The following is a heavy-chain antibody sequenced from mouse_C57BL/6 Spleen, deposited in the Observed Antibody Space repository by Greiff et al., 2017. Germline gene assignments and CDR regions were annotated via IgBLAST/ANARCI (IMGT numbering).Heavy chain of an antibody. Sequence: VQLQQSGPELVKPGASVKISCKASGYAFSSSWMNWVKQRPGKGLEWIGRIYPGDGDTNYNGKFKGKATLTADKSSSTAYMQLSSLTSEDSAVYFCARCGVGWLPFDYGGQGTTRTVFS. CDR3: ARCGVGWLPFDY. J-gene: IGHJ2*01. CDR2: IYPGDGDT. CDR1: GYAFSSSW. D-gene: IGHD2-3*01. V-gene: IGHV1-82*01.